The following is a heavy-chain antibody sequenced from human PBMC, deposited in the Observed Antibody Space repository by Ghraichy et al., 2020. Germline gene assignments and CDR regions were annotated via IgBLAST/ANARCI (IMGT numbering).Heavy chain of an antibody. CDR1: GGTFSSYA. D-gene: IGHD1-1*01. J-gene: IGHJ4*02. Sequence: SVKVSCKASGGTFSSYAISWVRQAPGQGLEWMGGIIPIFGTANYAQKFQGRVTITADESTGTAYMELSSLRSEDTAVYYCARVVGRTTLYYFDYWGQGTLVTFSS. CDR3: ARVVGRTTLYYFDY. V-gene: IGHV1-69*13. CDR2: IIPIFGTA.